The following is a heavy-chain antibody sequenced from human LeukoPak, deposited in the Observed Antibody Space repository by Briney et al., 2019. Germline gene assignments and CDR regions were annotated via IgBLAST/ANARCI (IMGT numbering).Heavy chain of an antibody. CDR3: AHGAMYQLDY. J-gene: IGHJ4*02. D-gene: IGHD2-2*01. CDR2: IYSDNT. V-gene: IGHV3-53*01. Sequence: QPGGSLRLSCTVSGFTVGSNSMSWVRQAPGKGLEWVSFIYSDNTHYSDSVKGRFTISRDNSKNTLYLQMNSLRAEDTAVYYCAHGAMYQLDYWGQGTLVTVSS. CDR1: GFTVGSNS.